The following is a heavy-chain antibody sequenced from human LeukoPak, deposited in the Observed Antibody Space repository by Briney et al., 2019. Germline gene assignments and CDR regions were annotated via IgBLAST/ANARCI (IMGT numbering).Heavy chain of an antibody. CDR1: GGTFSSYA. CDR2: IIPIFGTA. CDR3: ARVPLSPYYDSSGYLDY. Sequence: GASVKVSCKASGGTFSSYAISWVGQAPGQGLEWMGGIIPIFGTANYAQKFQGRVTITTDESTSTAYMELSSLRSEDTAVYYCARVPLSPYYDSSGYLDYWGQGTLVTVSS. D-gene: IGHD3-22*01. J-gene: IGHJ4*02. V-gene: IGHV1-69*05.